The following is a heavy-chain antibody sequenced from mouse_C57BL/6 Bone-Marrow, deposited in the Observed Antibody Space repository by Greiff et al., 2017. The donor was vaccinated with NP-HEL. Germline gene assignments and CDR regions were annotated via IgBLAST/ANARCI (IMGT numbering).Heavy chain of an antibody. J-gene: IGHJ2*01. V-gene: IGHV1-59*01. D-gene: IGHD2-4*01. CDR1: GYTFTSYW. CDR3: ARARDYDGDY. Sequence: VQLQQPGAELVRPGTSVKLSCKASGYTFTSYWMHWVKQRPGQGLEWIGVIDPSDSYTNYNQKFKGKATLTVDTSSSTAYMQLSSLISEDSAVYYCARARDYDGDYWGQGTTLTVSS. CDR2: IDPSDSYT.